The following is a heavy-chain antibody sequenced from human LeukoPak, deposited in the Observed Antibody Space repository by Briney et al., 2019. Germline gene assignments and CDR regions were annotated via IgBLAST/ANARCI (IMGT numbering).Heavy chain of an antibody. Sequence: GGSLRLSCAASGFTFSSYSMNWARQAPGKGLEWVSSISSSSSYIYYADSVKGRFTISRDNAKNSLYLQMNSLRAEDTAVYYCARDGIYCSSTSCYEDYYYGMDVWGQGTTVTVSS. CDR1: GFTFSSYS. CDR3: ARDGIYCSSTSCYEDYYYGMDV. J-gene: IGHJ6*02. CDR2: ISSSSSYI. V-gene: IGHV3-21*01. D-gene: IGHD2-2*01.